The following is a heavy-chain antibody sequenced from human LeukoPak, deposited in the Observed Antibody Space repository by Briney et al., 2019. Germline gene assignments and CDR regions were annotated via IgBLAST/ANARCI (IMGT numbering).Heavy chain of an antibody. D-gene: IGHD3-3*01. CDR3: AGYYLGNYFDP. J-gene: IGHJ5*02. V-gene: IGHV3-7*01. CDR1: GFTLSSYG. CDR2: IKQDGSEE. Sequence: GGSLRLSCSASGFTLSSYGIHWVRQAPGKGLEWVANIKQDGSEEYYVDSVKGRFTISRDNAKNSLDLQMNSLGVEDTAVYYCAGYYLGNYFDPWGQGTLVTVSS.